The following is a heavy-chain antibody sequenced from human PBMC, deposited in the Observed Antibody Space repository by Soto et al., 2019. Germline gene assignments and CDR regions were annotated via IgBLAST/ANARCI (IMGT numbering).Heavy chain of an antibody. CDR2: MNPNSGNT. Sequence: ASVKVSCKASGYTFTSYDINWVRQATGQGLEWMGWMNPNSGNTGYAQKFQGRVTMTRNTSISTAYMELNSLRAEDTAVYYCARDSPTAMDPFDYWGQGTLVTVSS. V-gene: IGHV1-8*01. D-gene: IGHD5-18*01. J-gene: IGHJ4*02. CDR1: GYTFTSYD. CDR3: ARDSPTAMDPFDY.